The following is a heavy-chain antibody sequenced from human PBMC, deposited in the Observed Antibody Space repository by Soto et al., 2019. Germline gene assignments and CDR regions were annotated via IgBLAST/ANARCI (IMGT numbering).Heavy chain of an antibody. CDR2: IYYSGST. CDR3: ARGLGYCSGGSCYSSYYYYMDF. CDR1: GGSISSDD. Sequence: SETLSLTCTVSGGSISSDDWSWIRQPPGKGLEWIGYIYYSGSTNYNPSLKSRVTISVDTSKNQFSLKLSSVTAADTAVYYCARGLGYCSGGSCYSSYYYYMDFWGKGTTVTVSS. J-gene: IGHJ6*03. V-gene: IGHV4-59*01. D-gene: IGHD2-15*01.